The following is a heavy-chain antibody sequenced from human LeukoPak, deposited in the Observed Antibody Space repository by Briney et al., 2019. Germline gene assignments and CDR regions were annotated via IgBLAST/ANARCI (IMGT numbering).Heavy chain of an antibody. Sequence: GGSLRLSCAASGFTFSSYGVSWVRQAPGKGLEWVSAISGSGGSTYYADSVKGRFTISRDNSKNTLYLQMNSLRAEDTAVYYCAKPNYYDSSGYPDAFDIWGQGTMVTVSS. CDR1: GFTFSSYG. V-gene: IGHV3-23*01. CDR3: AKPNYYDSSGYPDAFDI. D-gene: IGHD3-22*01. CDR2: ISGSGGST. J-gene: IGHJ3*02.